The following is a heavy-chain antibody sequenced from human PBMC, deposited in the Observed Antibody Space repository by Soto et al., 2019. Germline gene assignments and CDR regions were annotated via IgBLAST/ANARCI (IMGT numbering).Heavy chain of an antibody. D-gene: IGHD4-17*01. J-gene: IGHJ4*02. CDR3: AGYGGNSVFDY. CDR2: ISYDGSNK. Sequence: HLGGSLRLSCAASGFTFSSYGMHWVRQAPGKGLEWVAVISYDGSNKYYADSVKGRFTISRDNSKNTLYLQMNSLRAEDTAVYYCAGYGGNSVFDYWGQGTLVTVSS. V-gene: IGHV3-30*03. CDR1: GFTFSSYG.